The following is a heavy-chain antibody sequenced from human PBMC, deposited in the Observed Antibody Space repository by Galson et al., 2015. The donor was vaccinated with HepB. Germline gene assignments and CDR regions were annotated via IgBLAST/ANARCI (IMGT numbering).Heavy chain of an antibody. CDR3: ARGYSSGWYGRAFDI. D-gene: IGHD6-19*01. CDR1: GFTFNNYW. Sequence: SLRLSCAASGFTFNNYWMSWVRQAPGKGLEWVANIKQDGSEKYYVDSVKGRFTISRDNAKNSLYLQMNSLRAEDTAMYYCARGYSSGWYGRAFDIWGQGTMVTVSS. V-gene: IGHV3-7*01. CDR2: IKQDGSEK. J-gene: IGHJ3*02.